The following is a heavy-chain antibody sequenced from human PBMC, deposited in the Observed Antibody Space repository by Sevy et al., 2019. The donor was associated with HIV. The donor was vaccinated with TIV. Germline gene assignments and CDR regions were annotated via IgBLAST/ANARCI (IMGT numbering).Heavy chain of an antibody. J-gene: IGHJ6*02. Sequence: GGSLRLSCAASGFTFSNAWMSWVRQAPGKGLEWVGRIKSKTDGGTTDYAAPVKGRFTISRDDSKNPLYLQMNSLKTEDTAVYYCTTSENYYDSSGEGVYYYGMDVWGQGTTVTVSS. CDR3: TTSENYYDSSGEGVYYYGMDV. V-gene: IGHV3-15*01. CDR2: IKSKTDGGTT. D-gene: IGHD3-22*01. CDR1: GFTFSNAW.